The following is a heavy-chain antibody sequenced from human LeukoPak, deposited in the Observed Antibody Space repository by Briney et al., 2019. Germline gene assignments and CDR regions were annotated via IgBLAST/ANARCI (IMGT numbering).Heavy chain of an antibody. J-gene: IGHJ4*02. Sequence: ASVKVSCKASGYTFTSYDINWVRQATGQGLEWMGWISTHSGNTNYAQKFQGRVTMTTETSTSTAYMELRSLRSDDTAVYYCVRDDSDFWSGYKTVDYWGQGTLVTVSS. CDR1: GYTFTSYD. CDR2: ISTHSGNT. D-gene: IGHD3-3*01. V-gene: IGHV1-18*01. CDR3: VRDDSDFWSGYKTVDY.